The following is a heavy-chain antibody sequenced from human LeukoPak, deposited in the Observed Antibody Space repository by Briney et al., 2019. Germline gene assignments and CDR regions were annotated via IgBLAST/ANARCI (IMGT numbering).Heavy chain of an antibody. CDR1: GFTFSSYS. D-gene: IGHD3-10*01. J-gene: IGHJ4*02. CDR2: ISSSSSYI. V-gene: IGHV3-21*01. CDR3: AREAFQFGEYYFDF. Sequence: GGSLRLSCAASGFTFSSYSMNWVRQAPGKGLEWVSSISSSSSYIYYADSVKGRFTISRDNAKNSLYPQMNSLRAEDTAVYYCAREAFQFGEYYFDFWGQGTLVTVSS.